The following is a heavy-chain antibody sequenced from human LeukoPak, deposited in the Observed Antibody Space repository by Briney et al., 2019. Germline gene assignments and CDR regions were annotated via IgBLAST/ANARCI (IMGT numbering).Heavy chain of an antibody. CDR2: IKSKTDGGTT. Sequence: AGGSLRLSCAASGFTFSSYGMSWVRQAPGKGLEWVGRIKSKTDGGTTEDAAPVKGRFTISRDDSKNTLYLQMNSLKTEDTAVYYCTTYSPTLAGTRAINYYYYYMDVWGKGTTVTISS. D-gene: IGHD6-19*01. CDR3: TTYSPTLAGTRAINYYYYYMDV. CDR1: GFTFSSYG. J-gene: IGHJ6*03. V-gene: IGHV3-15*01.